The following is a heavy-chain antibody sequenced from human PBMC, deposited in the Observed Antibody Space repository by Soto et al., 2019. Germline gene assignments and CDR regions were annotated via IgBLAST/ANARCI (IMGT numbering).Heavy chain of an antibody. D-gene: IGHD3-9*01. V-gene: IGHV3-23*01. J-gene: IGHJ4*02. CDR3: AKAMGHDILAFDY. CDR2: ISGSGGST. CDR1: GFTFNSCT. Sequence: PGGSLRLSCAASGFTFNSCTMTWVRQAPGKGLEWVSSISGSGGSTSFADSVKGRFTISRDNSKNTLYLQMNSLRAEDTAMYYCAKAMGHDILAFDYWGQGILVTVSS.